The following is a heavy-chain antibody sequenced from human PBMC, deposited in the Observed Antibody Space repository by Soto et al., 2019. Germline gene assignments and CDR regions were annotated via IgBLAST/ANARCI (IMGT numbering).Heavy chain of an antibody. V-gene: IGHV1-69*02. Sequence: QVQLGQSGAEVKKPGSSVKVSCKASGGTFSSYTITWVRQAPGQGLEWMGRIIPSLGRANYAQKFQGRVTITADKSTSTDYMELSSLRSEDTAVYYCASLGVNSGYDLWGQGTLVTVSS. CDR2: IIPSLGRA. J-gene: IGHJ4*02. D-gene: IGHD5-12*01. CDR1: GGTFSSYT. CDR3: ASLGVNSGYDL.